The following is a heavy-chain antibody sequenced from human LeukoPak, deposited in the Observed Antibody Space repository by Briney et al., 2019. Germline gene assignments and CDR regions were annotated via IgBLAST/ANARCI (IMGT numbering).Heavy chain of an antibody. CDR2: VYYSGNI. CDR3: ATRSYFYHYMDV. V-gene: IGHV4-39*01. J-gene: IGHJ6*03. Sequence: SETLSLTCTVSGGSIRSSTYYWGWIRQPPGKGLEWIGNVYYSGNIYCNPSLKSRVTISVDSSKNQFSLKLTSVTAADTAIYHCATRSYFYHYMDVWGKGTTVTVSS. CDR1: GGSIRSSTYY.